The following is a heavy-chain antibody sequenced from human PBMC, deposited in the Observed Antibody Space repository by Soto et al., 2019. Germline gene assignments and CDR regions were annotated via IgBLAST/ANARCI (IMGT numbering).Heavy chain of an antibody. CDR1: GGSISSSNW. V-gene: IGHV4-4*02. Sequence: SETLSLTCAVSGGSISSSNWWSWVRQPPGKGLEWIGEIYHSGSSNYNPSLKSRVTISVDKSKNQFSLKLSSVTAADTAVYYCARLPGAGDVVGFDIWGQGTMVTVSS. D-gene: IGHD2-15*01. CDR2: IYHSGSS. J-gene: IGHJ3*02. CDR3: ARLPGAGDVVGFDI.